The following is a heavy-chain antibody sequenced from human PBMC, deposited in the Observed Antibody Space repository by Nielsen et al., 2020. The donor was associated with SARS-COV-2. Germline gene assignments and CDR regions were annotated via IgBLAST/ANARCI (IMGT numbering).Heavy chain of an antibody. Sequence: ASVKVSCKASGYTFTSYGISWVRQAPGQGLKWMGWISAYNGNTNYAQKLQGRVTMTRNTSISTAYMELSSLRSEDTAVYYCARGRRDRSLTTVPPYYFDYWGQGTLVTVSS. V-gene: IGHV1-18*01. CDR3: ARGRRDRSLTTVPPYYFDY. J-gene: IGHJ4*02. CDR2: ISAYNGNT. D-gene: IGHD4-17*01. CDR1: GYTFTSYG.